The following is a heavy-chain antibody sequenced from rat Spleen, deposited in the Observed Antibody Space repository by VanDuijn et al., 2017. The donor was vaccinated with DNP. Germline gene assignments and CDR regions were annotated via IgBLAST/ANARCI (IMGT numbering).Heavy chain of an antibody. CDR1: GFTFSDYN. CDR2: ISYDGSST. V-gene: IGHV5-7*01. Sequence: EVQLVESGGGLVQPGRSLKLSCAASGFTFSDYNMAWVRQAPKKGLEWVATISYDGSSTYYRDSVKGRFTISRDNAKSTLYLQMDSLRSEDTATYYCARHRALGALFDYWGQGVMVTVSS. J-gene: IGHJ2*01. D-gene: IGHD5-1*01. CDR3: ARHRALGALFDY.